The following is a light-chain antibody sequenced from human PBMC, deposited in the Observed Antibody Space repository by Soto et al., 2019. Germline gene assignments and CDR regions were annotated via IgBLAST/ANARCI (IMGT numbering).Light chain of an antibody. J-gene: IGKJ1*01. Sequence: DIQMTQSPSPLSASVGDRVTITCLASQHISSWLAWYQQKPGRAPKLMIYDASSLESGVPSRFSGSGSGTEFTLTISSLQPDDVATYYCQHYNSYSEAFGQGTKVDIK. CDR1: QHISSW. CDR3: QHYNSYSEA. V-gene: IGKV1-5*01. CDR2: DAS.